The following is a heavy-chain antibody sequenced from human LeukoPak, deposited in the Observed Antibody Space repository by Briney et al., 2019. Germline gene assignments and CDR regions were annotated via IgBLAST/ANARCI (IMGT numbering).Heavy chain of an antibody. CDR3: AKEPGEGGSAFDY. CDR1: GFTFSNYV. V-gene: IGHV3-30*02. CDR2: IQKDGGSK. Sequence: PGGSLRLSCAASGFTFSNYVMNWVRQAPGKGLEWVTFIQKDGGSKFYADSVKGRFTISRDNSKKTVYLQMRSLTIEDTAVYYCAKEPGEGGSAFDYWGQGTLVTVYS. J-gene: IGHJ4*02. D-gene: IGHD3-16*01.